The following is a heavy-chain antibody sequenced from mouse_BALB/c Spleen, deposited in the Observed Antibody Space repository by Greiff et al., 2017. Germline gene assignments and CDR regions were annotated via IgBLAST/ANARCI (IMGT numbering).Heavy chain of an antibody. V-gene: IGHV5-9-4*01. J-gene: IGHJ2*01. D-gene: IGHD2-3*01. Sequence: EVKLMESGGGLVKPGGSLKLSCAASGFTFSSYAMSWVRQSLEKRLEWVAEISSGGSYTYYPDTVTGRFTISRDNAKNTLYLEMSSLRSEDTAMYYCARVGDGYFDYWGQGTTLTVSS. CDR3: ARVGDGYFDY. CDR2: ISSGGSYT. CDR1: GFTFSSYA.